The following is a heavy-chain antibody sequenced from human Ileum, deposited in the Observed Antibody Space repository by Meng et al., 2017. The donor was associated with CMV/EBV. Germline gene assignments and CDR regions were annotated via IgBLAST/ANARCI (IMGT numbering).Heavy chain of an antibody. J-gene: IGHJ4*02. CDR3: VRDLKLADANFDY. D-gene: IGHD2-2*01. V-gene: IGHV1-18*01. Sequence: KASGYTLGSYGISWVRQAPGQGLEWMGWIRGHNGDTNYAQKFQGRATMTTDTSTNTAYLDLRSLTTDDTAVYFCVRDLKLADANFDYWGQGTLVTVSS. CDR1: GYTLGSYG. CDR2: IRGHNGDT.